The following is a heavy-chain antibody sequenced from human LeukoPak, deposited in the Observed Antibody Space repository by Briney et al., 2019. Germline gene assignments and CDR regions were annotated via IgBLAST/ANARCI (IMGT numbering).Heavy chain of an antibody. V-gene: IGHV4-34*01. CDR2: INHSGST. J-gene: IGHJ4*02. Sequence: KPSETLSLTCAVYGGSFSGYYWSWIRQPPGKGLEWIGEINHSGSTNYNPSLKSRVTISVDTSKNQFSLKLSSVTAADTAVYYCARPGAAGYRKKDLKTRWYYFDYWGQGTLVTVSS. CDR1: GGSFSGYY. CDR3: ARPGAAGYRKKDLKTRWYYFDY. D-gene: IGHD6-13*01.